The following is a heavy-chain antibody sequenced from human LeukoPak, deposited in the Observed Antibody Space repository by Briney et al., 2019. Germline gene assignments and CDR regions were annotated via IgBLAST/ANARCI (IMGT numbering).Heavy chain of an antibody. D-gene: IGHD4-17*01. CDR3: ARGAYGDLSKYFQH. Sequence: SETLSLTCTVSGGSISSYYWSWIRQPAGKGLEWIGRIYTSGSTNYNPSLKSRVTISVDTSKNQFSLKLSSVTAADTAVYYCARGAYGDLSKYFQHWAQGTLVTVSS. CDR1: GGSISSYY. J-gene: IGHJ1*01. CDR2: IYTSGST. V-gene: IGHV4-4*07.